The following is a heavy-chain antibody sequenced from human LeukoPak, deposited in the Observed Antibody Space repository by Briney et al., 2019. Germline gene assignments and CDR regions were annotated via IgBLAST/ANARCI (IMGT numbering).Heavy chain of an antibody. V-gene: IGHV3-30*18. CDR3: AKDGQWLDGYYFDY. Sequence: GRSLRLSCAASGFSFSSYGMNWVRQAPGKGLEWVAITSYDGSDKYYVDSVRGRFTISRDNSKNTLYLQMNSLRPEDTAVYYCAKDGQWLDGYYFDYWGQGTLVTVSS. CDR1: GFSFSSYG. D-gene: IGHD6-19*01. J-gene: IGHJ4*02. CDR2: TSYDGSDK.